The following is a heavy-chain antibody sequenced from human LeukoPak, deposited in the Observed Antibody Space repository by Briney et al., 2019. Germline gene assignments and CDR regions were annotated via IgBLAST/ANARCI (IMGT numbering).Heavy chain of an antibody. J-gene: IGHJ3*02. CDR1: GGFFSGYY. CDR3: AREDCSGGSCYEGYAFDI. D-gene: IGHD2-15*01. Sequence: SETLSLTCAVYGGFFSGYYWSWIRQPPGKGLECIGEINHSGSTNYNPSLKSRVTISVDTSKNQFSLKLSSVTAADTAVYYCAREDCSGGSCYEGYAFDIWGQGTMVTVSS. V-gene: IGHV4-34*01. CDR2: INHSGST.